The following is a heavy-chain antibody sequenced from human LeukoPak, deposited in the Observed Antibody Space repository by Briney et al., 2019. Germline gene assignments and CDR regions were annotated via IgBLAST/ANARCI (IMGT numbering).Heavy chain of an antibody. CDR1: GYTFTNYG. V-gene: IGHV1-8*02. CDR2: MNPNSGNT. Sequence: GASVKVSCKASGYTFTNYGINWVRQATGQGLEWMGWMNPNSGNTGYAQKFQGRVTMTRNTSISTAYMELSSLRSEDTAVYYCARGGGITMVQGEARDFDYWGQGTLVTVSS. J-gene: IGHJ4*02. CDR3: ARGGGITMVQGEARDFDY. D-gene: IGHD3-10*01.